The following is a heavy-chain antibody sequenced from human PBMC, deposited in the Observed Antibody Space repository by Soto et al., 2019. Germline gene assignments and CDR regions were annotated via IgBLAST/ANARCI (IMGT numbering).Heavy chain of an antibody. Sequence: EVQLLESGGGLVQPGGSLRLSCAASGFTFSSYAMSWVRQAPGKGLEWVSAISGSGGSTYYADSVKGRFTISRDNSKNTLYLQMNSLRAEDTAVYSCAKGTMIPHAFDIWGQGTMVTVSS. CDR2: ISGSGGST. J-gene: IGHJ3*02. V-gene: IGHV3-23*01. D-gene: IGHD3-22*01. CDR3: AKGTMIPHAFDI. CDR1: GFTFSSYA.